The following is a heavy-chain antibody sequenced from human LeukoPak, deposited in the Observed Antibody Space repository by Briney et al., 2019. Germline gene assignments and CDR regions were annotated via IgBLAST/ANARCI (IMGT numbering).Heavy chain of an antibody. CDR2: INHSGST. CDR1: GGSISSYY. J-gene: IGHJ2*01. CDR3: ARIRQYDSSLFWNCDL. D-gene: IGHD6-6*01. V-gene: IGHV4-34*01. Sequence: PSETLSLTCTVSGGSISSYYWIWIRQSPGQGLELIGEINHSGSTNYNPSLKSRVTISVDTSKNQFSLKLSSVTAADTAVYYCARIRQYDSSLFWNCDLWGRGTLVTVSS.